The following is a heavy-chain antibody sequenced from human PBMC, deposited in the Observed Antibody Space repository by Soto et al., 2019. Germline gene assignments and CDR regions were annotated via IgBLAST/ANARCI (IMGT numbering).Heavy chain of an antibody. CDR1: GGSLTGSSYY. V-gene: IGHV4-39*01. J-gene: IGHJ5*02. D-gene: IGHD1-26*01. Sequence: QLHLRESGPGLVKPSETLSLTCTVSGGSLTGSSYYWGWLRQPPGKGLEWIGSIYYSGSTYYNPSLKSRVTISVDTSKNQFSLKLSSVTAADTAVYYCATQEVGGSYVYTFDPWGQGTLVTVSS. CDR3: ATQEVGGSYVYTFDP. CDR2: IYYSGST.